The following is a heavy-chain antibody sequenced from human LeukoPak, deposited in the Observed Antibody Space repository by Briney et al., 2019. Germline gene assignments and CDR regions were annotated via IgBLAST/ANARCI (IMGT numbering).Heavy chain of an antibody. CDR2: IKQDGSEK. V-gene: IGHV3-7*01. CDR1: GFTFSSYW. D-gene: IGHD6-19*01. CDR3: AREASGWYKRTPFDY. Sequence: GGSLRLSCAASGFTFSSYWMTWVRQAPGKGLEWVANIKQDGSEKYYVDSVKGRFTISRDNAKNSLYLQMISLRADDTAVYYCAREASGWYKRTPFDYWGQGTLVSVSS. J-gene: IGHJ4*02.